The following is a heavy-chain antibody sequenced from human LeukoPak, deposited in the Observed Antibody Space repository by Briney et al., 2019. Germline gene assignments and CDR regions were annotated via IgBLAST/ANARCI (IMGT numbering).Heavy chain of an antibody. Sequence: GGSLRLSCAASGFTFSSYGMHWVRQAPGKGLAWVAVISYDGSNKYYADSVKGRFTISRDNSKNTLYLQMNSLRAEDTAVYYCAKESYCGGDCYSGVFDYWGQGTLVTVSS. CDR3: AKESYCGGDCYSGVFDY. J-gene: IGHJ4*02. D-gene: IGHD2-21*02. CDR2: ISYDGSNK. V-gene: IGHV3-30*18. CDR1: GFTFSSYG.